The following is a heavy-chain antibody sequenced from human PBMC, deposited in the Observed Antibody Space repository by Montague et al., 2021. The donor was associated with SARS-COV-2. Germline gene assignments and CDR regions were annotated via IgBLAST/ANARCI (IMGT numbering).Heavy chain of an antibody. Sequence: SETLSLTCTVSGYSINSNYYWGWIRQPPGKGLEWIGYSYHSRTTHYHPSLKSRVTISLDTSNNHFSLKVTSVTAADTAVYYCARAPYYGPGKPYQFDYWGRGTLVTVSS. D-gene: IGHD3-10*01. CDR1: GYSINSNYY. J-gene: IGHJ4*02. CDR2: SYHSRTT. CDR3: ARAPYYGPGKPYQFDY. V-gene: IGHV4-38-2*02.